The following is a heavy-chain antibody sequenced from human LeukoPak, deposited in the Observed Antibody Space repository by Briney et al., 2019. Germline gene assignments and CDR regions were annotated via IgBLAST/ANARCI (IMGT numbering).Heavy chain of an antibody. CDR2: VYYGGNT. V-gene: IGHV4-39*01. CDR3: ARQRAVYFYHYLDV. Sequence: SETLSLTCSVSGGSISSSSYYWDWVRQPPGKGLEWIGNVYYGGNTFYNSSLESRVTISVDMSKNQFSLKLTSLTAADTAVYYCARQRAVYFYHYLDVWGKGTSVTVSS. J-gene: IGHJ6*03. CDR1: GGSISSSSYY.